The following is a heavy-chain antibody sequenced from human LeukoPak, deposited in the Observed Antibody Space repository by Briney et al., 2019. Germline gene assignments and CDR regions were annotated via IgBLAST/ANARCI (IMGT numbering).Heavy chain of an antibody. CDR2: IDYSGST. V-gene: IGHV4-39*01. Sequence: SETLSLTCTVSGGSMSSRSHYWGWIRPPPGKGLEWIGSIDYSGSTYYNPSLGSRVTISVDTSKNQFSLKLTSATAADTAVYYCARHMVWITNFYYYMDVWGKGTTVTVSS. J-gene: IGHJ6*03. CDR3: ARHMVWITNFYYYMDV. D-gene: IGHD3-10*01. CDR1: GGSMSSRSHY.